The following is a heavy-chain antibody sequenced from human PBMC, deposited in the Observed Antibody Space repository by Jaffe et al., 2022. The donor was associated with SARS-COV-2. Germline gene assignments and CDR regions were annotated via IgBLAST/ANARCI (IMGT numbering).Heavy chain of an antibody. CDR1: GFTFNTYT. V-gene: IGHV3-30*04. J-gene: IGHJ6*03. CDR3: AKGGSYGYYYYMDV. D-gene: IGHD1-26*01. CDR2: ISYDGTDK. Sequence: QVQLVESGGGVVQPGRSLRLSCAASGFTFNTYTIHWVRQAPGKGLEWVAVISYDGTDKYYADSVKGRFTISRDNSKNTLYLQMNSLRADDTAVYYCAKGGSYGYYYYMDVWGKGTTVTVSS.